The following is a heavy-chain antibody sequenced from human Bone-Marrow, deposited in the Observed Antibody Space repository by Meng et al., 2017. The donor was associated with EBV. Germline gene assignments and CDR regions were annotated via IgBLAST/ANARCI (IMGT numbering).Heavy chain of an antibody. CDR2: VHYTGST. V-gene: IGHV4-39*01. Sequence: CQCQVKPSHTFSLTCIVSGDSISSFYYWGWIRQPPGRGLGWIGSVHYTGSTYYSPSLKSRVTVSVETSKNQFSLRLTSVTAADTAVYYCARPFPSWQSPRLDPFGAWGQGTLVTVSS. J-gene: IGHJ5*02. CDR3: ARPFPSWQSPRLDPFGA. CDR1: GDSISSFYY. D-gene: IGHD6-19*01.